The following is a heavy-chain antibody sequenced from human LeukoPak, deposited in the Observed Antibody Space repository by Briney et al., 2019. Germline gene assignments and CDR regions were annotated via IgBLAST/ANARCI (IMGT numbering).Heavy chain of an antibody. V-gene: IGHV4-30-2*01. D-gene: IGHD3-3*01. CDR2: IYQSGST. CDR1: GGSISSGGYS. Sequence: RPSETLSLTCAVSGGSISSGGYSWSWIRQPPGKGLEWIGYIYQSGSTYYNPSLKRRVTISVDRSKNQFSLRLSSATAADTAVYYCARAPHDFRGGHYNEAPYYFDSWGQGTLVTVSS. J-gene: IGHJ4*02. CDR3: ARAPHDFRGGHYNEAPYYFDS.